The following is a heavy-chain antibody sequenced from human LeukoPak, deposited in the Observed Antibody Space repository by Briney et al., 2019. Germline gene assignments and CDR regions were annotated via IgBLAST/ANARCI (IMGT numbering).Heavy chain of an antibody. CDR2: ISSSGSTI. J-gene: IGHJ4*02. Sequence: PGGSLRLSCAASGFTFSSYEMNWVRQAPGKGLEWVSYISSSGSTIYYADSAKGRFTTSRDNAKNSLYLQMNGLRAEDTAVYYCARGRYFDWLRGRGTLVTASS. V-gene: IGHV3-48*03. CDR1: GFTFSSYE. CDR3: ARGRYFDWL. D-gene: IGHD3-9*01.